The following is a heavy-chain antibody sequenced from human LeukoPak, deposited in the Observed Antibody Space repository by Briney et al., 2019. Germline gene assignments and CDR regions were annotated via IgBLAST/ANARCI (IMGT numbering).Heavy chain of an antibody. CDR1: GFTFSSYS. V-gene: IGHV3-48*01. Sequence: GGSLRLSCAASGFTFSSYSMNWVRQAPGKGLEWVSYITTSSSATYYADSVKGRFTISRDNAKNSLYLQMNSLRAEDTAVYYCARVRSGWCHDYWGQGTLVTVSS. D-gene: IGHD6-19*01. J-gene: IGHJ4*02. CDR2: ITTSSSAT. CDR3: ARVRSGWCHDY.